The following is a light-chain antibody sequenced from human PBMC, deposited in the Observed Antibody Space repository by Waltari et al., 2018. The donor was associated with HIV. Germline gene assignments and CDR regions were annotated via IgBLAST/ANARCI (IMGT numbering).Light chain of an antibody. Sequence: SYVLTPPPSVSVAPGRTARITCRGNNIGSKIVHWYQQKPGQAPVLVVYDDIDRRSGIPERFAGSNSGNTATLTISRVEAGDEADYCCQVWDSSSDHLVVFGGGTKLTVL. CDR1: NIGSKI. J-gene: IGLJ2*01. V-gene: IGLV3-21*02. CDR3: QVWDSSSDHLVV. CDR2: DDI.